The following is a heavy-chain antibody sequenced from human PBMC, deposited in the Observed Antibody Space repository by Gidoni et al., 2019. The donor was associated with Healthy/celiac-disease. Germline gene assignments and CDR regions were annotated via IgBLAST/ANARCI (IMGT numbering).Heavy chain of an antibody. CDR1: GFTFSSYS. J-gene: IGHJ4*02. Sequence: EVQLVESGGGLVKPGGSLRLSCAASGFTFSSYSMNWVRQAPGKGLEWVSSISSSSSYRYYADSVKGRFTISRDNAKNSLYLQMNSLRAEDTAVYYCARGKYRFDYWGQGTLVTVSS. CDR2: ISSSSSYR. CDR3: ARGKYRFDY. V-gene: IGHV3-21*01. D-gene: IGHD2-2*01.